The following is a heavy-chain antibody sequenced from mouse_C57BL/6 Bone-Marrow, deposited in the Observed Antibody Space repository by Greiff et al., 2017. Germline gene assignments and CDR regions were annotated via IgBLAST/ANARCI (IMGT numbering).Heavy chain of an antibody. V-gene: IGHV14-4*01. Sequence: VQLQQSGAELVRPGASVKLSCTASGFNIKDDYMHWVKQRPEQGLEWIGWIDPENGDTEYASKFQGKATITADTYSNTAYLQLSSLTSEDTAVYYCTPLLCGRYWGQGTSVTVSS. D-gene: IGHD2-10*01. J-gene: IGHJ4*01. CDR3: TPLLCGRY. CDR1: GFNIKDDY. CDR2: IDPENGDT.